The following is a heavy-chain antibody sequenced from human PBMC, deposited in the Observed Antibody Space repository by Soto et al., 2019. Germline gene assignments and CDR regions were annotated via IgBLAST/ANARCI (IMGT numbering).Heavy chain of an antibody. CDR3: ARKVGGGSGWYRSDYGMDV. CDR1: GFTFSSYW. V-gene: IGHV3-74*01. CDR2: INSDGSST. J-gene: IGHJ6*02. D-gene: IGHD6-19*01. Sequence: EVQLVESGGGLVQPGGSLRLSCAASGFTFSSYWMHWVRQAPGKGLVWVSRINSDGSSTSYADSVKGRFTISRDNAKNTLYLQMNSLRGEDTAVYYCARKVGGGSGWYRSDYGMDVWGQGTTVTVSS.